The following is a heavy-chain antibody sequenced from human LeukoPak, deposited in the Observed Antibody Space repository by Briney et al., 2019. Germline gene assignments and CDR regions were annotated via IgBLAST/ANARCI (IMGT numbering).Heavy chain of an antibody. D-gene: IGHD3-22*01. CDR1: GGSISSGDYY. CDR2: IYYSGST. J-gene: IGHJ4*02. V-gene: IGHV4-30-4*01. CDR3: ARAAYDSSGYSYYFDY. Sequence: SETLSLTCTVSGGSISSGDYYWSWIRQPPGKGLEWIGYIYYSGSTYYNPSLKSRVTISVDTSKNQFSLKLSSVTAADTAVYYCARAAYDSSGYSYYFDYWGQGTLVTVSS.